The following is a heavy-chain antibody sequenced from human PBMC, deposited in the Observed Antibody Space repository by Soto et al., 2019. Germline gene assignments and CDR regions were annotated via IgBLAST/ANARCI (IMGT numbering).Heavy chain of an antibody. Sequence: EVQLLESGGGLVQPGGSLRLSCAASGFTFSSYAMSWVRQAPGKGLEWVSAISGSGGSTYYADSVKGRFTISRDNSKNTLYLQMNSLRAEDTAVYYCAKWGVARLNPAARPFGPFDYWGQGTLVTVSS. D-gene: IGHD6-6*01. V-gene: IGHV3-23*01. CDR2: ISGSGGST. CDR3: AKWGVARLNPAARPFGPFDY. J-gene: IGHJ4*02. CDR1: GFTFSSYA.